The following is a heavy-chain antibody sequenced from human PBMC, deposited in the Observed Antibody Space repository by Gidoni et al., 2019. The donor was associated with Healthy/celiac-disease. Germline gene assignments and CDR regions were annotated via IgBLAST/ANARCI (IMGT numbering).Heavy chain of an antibody. D-gene: IGHD5-12*01. CDR2: IWYDGSNK. J-gene: IGHJ4*02. CDR1: GFPFSSYG. V-gene: IGHV3-33*01. Sequence: QVQLVESGGGVVQPGRSLRLSCAASGFPFSSYGMHWVRQAPGKGLEWVAVIWYDGSNKYYADSVKGRFTISRDNSKNTLYLQMNSLRAEDTAVYYCARDRGRDSGYDYWGQGTLVTVSS. CDR3: ARDRGRDSGYDY.